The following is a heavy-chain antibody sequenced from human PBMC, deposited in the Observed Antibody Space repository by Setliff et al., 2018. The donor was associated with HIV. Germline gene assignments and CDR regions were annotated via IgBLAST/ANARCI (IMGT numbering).Heavy chain of an antibody. Sequence: ASVKVSCKASGYSFINYGISWVRQAPGQGLEWMGWISPATDKTNYAQKLQGRLTMTTDTSTSTAYMDLRSLRSDDTAVYYCARDRSYYPNYFDYWGQGTLVTVSS. CDR2: ISPATDKT. V-gene: IGHV1-18*01. J-gene: IGHJ4*02. D-gene: IGHD1-26*01. CDR1: GYSFINYG. CDR3: ARDRSYYPNYFDY.